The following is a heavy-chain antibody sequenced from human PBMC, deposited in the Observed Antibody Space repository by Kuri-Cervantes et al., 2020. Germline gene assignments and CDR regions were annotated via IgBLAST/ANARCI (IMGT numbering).Heavy chain of an antibody. CDR2: IVPIFDRV. Sequence: SVKVSCKASGGSFGPYAINWVRQVPGQGLEWMGGIVPIFDRVTYLQKFQDRVTITADKSTSTAYMELSSLRSEDTAVYYCAREFFSDGDYYDSSGSSSALDIWGQGTMVTVSS. CDR3: AREFFSDGDYYDSSGSSSALDI. V-gene: IGHV1-69*06. D-gene: IGHD3-22*01. CDR1: GGSFGPYA. J-gene: IGHJ3*02.